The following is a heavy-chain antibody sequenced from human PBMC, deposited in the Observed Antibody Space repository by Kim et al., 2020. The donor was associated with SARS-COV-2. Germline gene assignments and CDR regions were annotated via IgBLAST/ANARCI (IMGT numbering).Heavy chain of an antibody. J-gene: IGHJ2*01. CDR1: GYTLTELS. Sequence: ASVKVSCKVSGYTLTELSMHWVRQAPGKGLEWMGGFDPEDGETIYAQKFQGRVTMTEDTSTDTAYMELSSLRSEDTAVYYCASLYCSGGSCYPNWYFDLWGRGTLVTVSS. D-gene: IGHD2-15*01. V-gene: IGHV1-24*01. CDR3: ASLYCSGGSCYPNWYFDL. CDR2: FDPEDGET.